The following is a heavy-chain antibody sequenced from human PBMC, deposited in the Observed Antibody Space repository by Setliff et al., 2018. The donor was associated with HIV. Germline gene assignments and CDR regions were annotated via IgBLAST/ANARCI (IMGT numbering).Heavy chain of an antibody. CDR1: GGSISSYY. J-gene: IGHJ4*02. Sequence: SETLSLTCTVSGGSISSYYWSWIRQPPGKGLEWIGYIYYSESTNYNPSLKSRVTISVDTSKNHVSLRLNSVTAADTAVYYCARQLSNSFDLWGQGALVTVSS. CDR3: ARQLSNSFDL. D-gene: IGHD2-8*01. CDR2: IYYSEST. V-gene: IGHV4-59*08.